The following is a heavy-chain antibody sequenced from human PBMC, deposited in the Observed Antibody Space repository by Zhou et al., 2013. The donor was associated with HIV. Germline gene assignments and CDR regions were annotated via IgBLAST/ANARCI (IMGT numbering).Heavy chain of an antibody. D-gene: IGHD6-13*01. J-gene: IGHJ4*02. V-gene: IGHV1-69*01. CDR3: AREVVGAAAGTGDYFDY. CDR1: GGTFTSYD. Sequence: QVQLVQSGAEVKKPGSSVKVSCEASGGTFTSYDISWVRQAPGQGLEWMGGIIPLSGTTNFAQKFQGRVTITADESTSTAYMELSSLRSEDTAVYYCAREVVGAAAGTGDYFDYWGQGTLVTVSS. CDR2: IIPLSGTT.